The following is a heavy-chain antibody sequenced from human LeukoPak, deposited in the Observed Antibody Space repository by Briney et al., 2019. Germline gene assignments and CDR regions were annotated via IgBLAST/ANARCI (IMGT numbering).Heavy chain of an antibody. CDR1: GFIFSDHY. CDR3: ARRIVAAGGYFDS. Sequence: GGSLRLSCAASGFIFSDHYMSWIRQAPGKGLEWISYITSSSSKMFYADSVKGRFTISRDNSKNSLFLQMDSLRVEDTAVYYCARRIVAAGGYFDSWGQGILAIVSS. CDR2: ITSSSSKM. V-gene: IGHV3-11*01. D-gene: IGHD5-12*01. J-gene: IGHJ4*02.